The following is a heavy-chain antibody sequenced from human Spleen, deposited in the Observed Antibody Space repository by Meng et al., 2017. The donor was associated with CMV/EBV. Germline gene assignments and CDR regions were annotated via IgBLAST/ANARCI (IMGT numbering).Heavy chain of an antibody. Sequence: QIPLKGSGPPRVTPTQTLTLPCTFSGFSLRTSGVGVGWIRQPPGKALEWLALIYWDDDKRYSPSLKSRLTITKDTSKNQVVLTMTNMDPVDTATYYCAHSESIVGATYWGQGTLVTVSS. D-gene: IGHD1-26*01. V-gene: IGHV2-5*02. CDR1: GFSLRTSGVG. J-gene: IGHJ4*02. CDR3: AHSESIVGATY. CDR2: IYWDDDK.